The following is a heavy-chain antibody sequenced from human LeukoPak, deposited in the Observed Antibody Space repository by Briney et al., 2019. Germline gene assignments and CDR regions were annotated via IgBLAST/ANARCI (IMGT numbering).Heavy chain of an antibody. Sequence: PGGSLRLSCAASALPPSNYAMSWVRQAPGKGLEWVSSISDGGWTAYTDSVKGRFFISRETATNTLYLQMNSLRVEDTAVYYCAKECDYGNTTHMPCYWGQRTLVTVSS. V-gene: IGHV3-23*01. CDR2: ISDGGWT. CDR1: ALPPSNYA. D-gene: IGHD4-17*01. J-gene: IGHJ4*02. CDR3: AKECDYGNTTHMPCY.